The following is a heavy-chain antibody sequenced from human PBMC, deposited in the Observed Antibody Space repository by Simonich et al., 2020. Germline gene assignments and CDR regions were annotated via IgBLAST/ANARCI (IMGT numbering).Heavy chain of an antibody. J-gene: IGHJ4*02. CDR3: ARDRYCSGGSCYYFDY. D-gene: IGHD2-15*01. Sequence: QVQLVESGGGVVQPGRSLRLSCAASGFTFSSYGMHWVRQAPGKGLDWVAVIWYDGSNKYYADSVKGRFTISRDNSKNTRYLQMNSLRAEDTAVYYCARDRYCSGGSCYYFDYWGQGTLVTVSS. V-gene: IGHV3-33*01. CDR2: IWYDGSNK. CDR1: GFTFSSYG.